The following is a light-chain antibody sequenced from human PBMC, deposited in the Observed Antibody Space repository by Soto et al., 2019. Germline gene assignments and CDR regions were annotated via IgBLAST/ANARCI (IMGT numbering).Light chain of an antibody. V-gene: IGKV3-20*01. Sequence: EIVLTQSPGTLSLSPGERATLSCRASQSVTSNYLAWYQQKPGQAPRLLISGASSRATGIPDRFSGSGSGTDFTLTISSLEPEGFAVYYCQQYGSSPLTFGQGTKVQIK. J-gene: IGKJ1*01. CDR2: GAS. CDR3: QQYGSSPLT. CDR1: QSVTSNY.